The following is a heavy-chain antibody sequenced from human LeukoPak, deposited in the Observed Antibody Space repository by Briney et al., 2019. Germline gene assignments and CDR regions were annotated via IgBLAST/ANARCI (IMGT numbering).Heavy chain of an antibody. D-gene: IGHD6-19*01. V-gene: IGHV1-58*02. Sequence: VASVKVSCKASGFTFTSSAMQWVRQARGQRLEWIGWIVVGSGNTNYAQKFQERVTITRDMSTSTAYMELSSLRSEDTAVYYCAADPVGSGWHHGVYWGQGTLVTVSS. CDR2: IVVGSGNT. CDR3: AADPVGSGWHHGVY. CDR1: GFTFTSSA. J-gene: IGHJ4*02.